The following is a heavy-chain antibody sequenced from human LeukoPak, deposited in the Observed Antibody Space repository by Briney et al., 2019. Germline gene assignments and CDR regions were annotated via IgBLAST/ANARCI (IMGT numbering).Heavy chain of an antibody. D-gene: IGHD3-22*01. CDR1: GFTFSGYY. CDR2: INHSGST. J-gene: IGHJ3*02. Sequence: KPGGSLRHSCAASGFTFSGYYWSWIRQPPGKGLEWIGEINHSGSTNYNPSLKSRVTISVDTSKNQFSLKLSSVTAADTAVYYCARGQLGGSGYYYVYDAFDIWGQGTMVTVSS. V-gene: IGHV4-34*01. CDR3: ARGQLGGSGYYYVYDAFDI.